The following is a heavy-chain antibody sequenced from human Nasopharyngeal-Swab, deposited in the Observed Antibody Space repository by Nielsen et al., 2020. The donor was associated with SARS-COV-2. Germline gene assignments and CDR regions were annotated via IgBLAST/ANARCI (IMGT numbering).Heavy chain of an antibody. CDR2: ISSSSSSI. V-gene: IGHV3-48*01. D-gene: IGHD2-2*02. J-gene: IGHJ6*03. CDR3: ARGDIVVVPAAILYYYYMDV. Sequence: RQAPGKGPEWVSNISSSSSSIDYADSVKGRFTISRDNAKNSLHLQMNSLRAEGTAVYYCARGDIVVVPAAILYYYYMDVWGKGTTVTISS.